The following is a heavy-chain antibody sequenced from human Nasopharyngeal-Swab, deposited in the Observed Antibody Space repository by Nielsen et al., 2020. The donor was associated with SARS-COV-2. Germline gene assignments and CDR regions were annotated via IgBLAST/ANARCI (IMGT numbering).Heavy chain of an antibody. CDR3: ARVGSLDYYGSGSYFKRGPYYYYMDV. CDR2: TYYSGST. D-gene: IGHD3-10*01. Sequence: FTVPDCPTSSGAYSWCSIRQPPGQGLESIGYTYYSGSTYYNPSLKSRVTISVDTSKNQFSLKLRSVTAADTAVYYCARVGSLDYYGSGSYFKRGPYYYYMDVWGKGTTVTVSS. CDR1: DCPTSSGAYS. J-gene: IGHJ6*03. V-gene: IGHV4-30-4*01.